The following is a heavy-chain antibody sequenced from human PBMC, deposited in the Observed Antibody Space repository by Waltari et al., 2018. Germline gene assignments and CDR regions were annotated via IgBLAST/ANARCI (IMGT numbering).Heavy chain of an antibody. CDR2: IYYSGST. D-gene: IGHD2-8*02. J-gene: IGHJ4*02. V-gene: IGHV4-59*11. CDR1: GGPIRSHY. Sequence: QVQLQESGPGLVKPSETLSLTSTVSGGPIRSHYWSWIRQPPGKGLEWIGYIYYSGSTNYNPSLKSRVTISVDTSKNQFSLKLSSVTAADTAVYYCARGGVLGTNWGQGTLVTVSS. CDR3: ARGGVLGTN.